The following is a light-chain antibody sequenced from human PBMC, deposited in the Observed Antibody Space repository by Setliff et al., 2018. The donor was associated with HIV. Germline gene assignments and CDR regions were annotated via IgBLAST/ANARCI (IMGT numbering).Light chain of an antibody. CDR1: SSDVGSYNH. CDR3: SSFTSSDTVV. CDR2: EGR. J-gene: IGLJ2*01. Sequence: QSVLTQPASVSGSPGQSITISCTGTSSDVGSYNHVSWYQQHPGKAPRLMIYEGRKRPSGVSNRFSGSKSGNTASLTISGLQAEDEGDYYCSSFTSSDTVVFGGGTKVTVL. V-gene: IGLV2-14*02.